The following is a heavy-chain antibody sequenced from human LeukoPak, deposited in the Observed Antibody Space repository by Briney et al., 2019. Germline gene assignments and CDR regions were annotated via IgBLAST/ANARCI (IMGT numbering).Heavy chain of an antibody. J-gene: IGHJ6*02. CDR3: ASLMTTPYYYYGMDV. V-gene: IGHV7-4-1*02. CDR2: INTNTGNP. Sequence: ASEKVSCKASGYTFTSYAMNWVRQAPGQGLEWMGWINTNTGNPTYAQGFTGRFVFSLDTSVSTAYLQISSLKAEDTAVYYCASLMTTPYYYYGMDVWGQGTTVTVSS. D-gene: IGHD4-11*01. CDR1: GYTFTSYA.